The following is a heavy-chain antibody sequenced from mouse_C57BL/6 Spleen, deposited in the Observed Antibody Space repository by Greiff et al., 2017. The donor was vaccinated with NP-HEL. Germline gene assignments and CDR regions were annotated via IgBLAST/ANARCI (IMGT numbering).Heavy chain of an antibody. CDR3: ARGGGYDDY. V-gene: IGHV1-26*01. CDR2: INPNNGGT. Sequence: EVQLQQSGPELVKPGASVKISCKASGYTFTDYYMNWVKQSHGKSLEWIGDINPNNGGTSYNQKFKGKATLTVDKSSSTAYMELRSLTSEDSAVYYCARGGGYDDYWGQGTTLTVSS. D-gene: IGHD2-2*01. J-gene: IGHJ2*01. CDR1: GYTFTDYY.